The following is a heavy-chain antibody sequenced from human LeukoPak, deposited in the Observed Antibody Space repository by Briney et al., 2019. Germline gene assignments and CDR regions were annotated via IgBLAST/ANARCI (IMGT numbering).Heavy chain of an antibody. Sequence: SETLSLTCTVSGGSISSGGYYSSWIRQHPGKGLEWIGYIYYSGSTYYNPSLKSRVTISVDTSKNQFSLKLSSVTAADTAVYYCARDGGSGNSSYWGQGTLVTVSS. V-gene: IGHV4-31*03. CDR1: GGSISSGGYY. CDR3: ARDGGSGNSSY. CDR2: IYYSGST. J-gene: IGHJ4*02. D-gene: IGHD3-10*01.